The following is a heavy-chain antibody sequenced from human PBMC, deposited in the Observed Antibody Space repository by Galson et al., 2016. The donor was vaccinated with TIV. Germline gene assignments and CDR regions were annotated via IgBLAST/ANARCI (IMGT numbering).Heavy chain of an antibody. J-gene: IGHJ3*02. Sequence: SETLSLTCAVSGYSIIENNWWGWIRQSPGKGLQWIGYIQHNGGTYYNSSLKSRLTMSVDTSKNQFSLQLTSVTTIDTAVYYCVRKATSGGYVFGIWGQGTMVTVSS. D-gene: IGHD5-12*01. CDR2: IQHNGGT. CDR1: GYSIIENNW. V-gene: IGHV4-28*01. CDR3: VRKATSGGYVFGI.